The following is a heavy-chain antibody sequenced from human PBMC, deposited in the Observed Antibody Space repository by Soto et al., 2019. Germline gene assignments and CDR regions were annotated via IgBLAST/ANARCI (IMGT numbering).Heavy chain of an antibody. V-gene: IGHV1-69*01. CDR1: VGTFSRYA. J-gene: IGHJ4*02. Sequence: QVQLVQSGAEVKKPGSSVKVSGKASVGTFSRYAISWVLLSPGQWPEWMGGIIPNFGTVNYPQKFQGRVTIIADDSTRTAYMDLGSMRSESTSVYYCATGSSGGGSCLDFWGQGNLVTVSS. CDR2: IIPNFGTV. CDR3: ATGSSGGGSCLDF. D-gene: IGHD2-15*01.